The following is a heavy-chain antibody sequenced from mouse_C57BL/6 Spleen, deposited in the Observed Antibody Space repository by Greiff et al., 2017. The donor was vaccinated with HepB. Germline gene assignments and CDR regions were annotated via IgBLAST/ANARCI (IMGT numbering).Heavy chain of an antibody. J-gene: IGHJ2*01. CDR2: INYDGSST. V-gene: IGHV5-16*01. CDR1: GFTFSDYY. CDR3: ARVGGVWDGYLYFDY. Sequence: EVMLVESEGGLVQPGSSMKLSCTASGFTFSDYYMAWVRQVPEKGLEWVANINYDGSSTYYLDSLKSRFIISRDNAKNILYLQMSSLKSEDTATYYCARVGGVWDGYLYFDYWGQGTTLTDSS. D-gene: IGHD2-3*01.